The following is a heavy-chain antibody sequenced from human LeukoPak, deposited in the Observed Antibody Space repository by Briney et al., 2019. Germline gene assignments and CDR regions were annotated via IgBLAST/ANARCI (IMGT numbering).Heavy chain of an antibody. V-gene: IGHV4-34*01. CDR3: ARHASVYYYDR. D-gene: IGHD3-22*01. Sequence: PSETLSLTCAVYGGSFSGYYWSWIRQPPGKGLEWIGEINHSGSTNYNPSLKSRVTISVDTSKNQFSLKLSSVTAADTAVYYCARHASVYYYDRWGQGTLVTVSS. CDR2: INHSGST. J-gene: IGHJ4*02. CDR1: GGSFSGYY.